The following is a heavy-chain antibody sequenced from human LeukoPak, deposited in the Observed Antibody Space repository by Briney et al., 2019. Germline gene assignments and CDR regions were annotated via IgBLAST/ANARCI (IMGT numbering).Heavy chain of an antibody. J-gene: IGHJ5*01. Sequence: SETLSLTCTVSGGSISSGGYCWNWIRQHPGKGLEWIGYMYYSGSTYYNPSLKSRVIISVDTSTNQFSLKLSSVTAADTAVYYCASHSTVTFNSWGPGTLVTVSS. D-gene: IGHD4-17*01. V-gene: IGHV4-31*03. CDR1: GGSISSGGYC. CDR3: ASHSTVTFNS. CDR2: MYYSGST.